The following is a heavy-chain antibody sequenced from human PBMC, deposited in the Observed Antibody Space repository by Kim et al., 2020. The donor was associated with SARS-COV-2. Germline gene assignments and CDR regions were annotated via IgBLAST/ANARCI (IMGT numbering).Heavy chain of an antibody. J-gene: IGHJ6*03. Sequence: DSPEGRFTISRDHSKNSLYLQMNSLRTEDTALYYCAKVGGSGWYYYYYRDVWGKGTTVTVSS. V-gene: IGHV3-43*01. CDR3: AKVGGSGWYYYYYRDV. D-gene: IGHD6-19*01.